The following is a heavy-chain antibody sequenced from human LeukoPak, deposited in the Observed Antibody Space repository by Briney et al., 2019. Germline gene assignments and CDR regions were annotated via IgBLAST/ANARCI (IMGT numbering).Heavy chain of an antibody. V-gene: IGHV1-18*01. CDR2: ISAYNGNT. J-gene: IGHJ6*03. CDR1: GYTFTSYG. D-gene: IGHD5-12*01. CDR3: ARISYSGYDSFRVGYYYYYMDV. Sequence: ASVKVSCKASGYTFTSYGISWVRQAPGQGLEWMGWISAYNGNTNYAQKLQGRVTMTTDTSTSTAYMELRSLRSDDTAVYYCARISYSGYDSFRVGYYYYYMDVWGEGTTVTVSS.